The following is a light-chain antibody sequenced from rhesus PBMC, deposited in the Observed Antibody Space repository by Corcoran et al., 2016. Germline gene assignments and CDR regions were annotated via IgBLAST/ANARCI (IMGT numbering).Light chain of an antibody. CDR2: AAS. Sequence: DIQMTQSPSSLSASVGDTVTITCRASQGISSYLIWFQQKPGKPPKLLIYAASSLESGVPSRFSGSVSGTEFTLTISRLQPEDFAAYYCLQHYTYPYSFGQGTKMEIK. J-gene: IGKJ2*01. CDR1: QGISSY. V-gene: IGKV1-28*01. CDR3: LQHYTYPYS.